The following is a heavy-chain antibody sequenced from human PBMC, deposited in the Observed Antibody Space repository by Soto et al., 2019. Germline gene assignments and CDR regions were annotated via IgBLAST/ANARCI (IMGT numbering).Heavy chain of an antibody. CDR3: AREKITGLFDF. Sequence: SETLSLTCAVYGGSFSGYSWTWIRQPPGTGLEWIGEINHSGSTNYNPSLKSRVTISVDTSKNQFSLKLTSVTAADTAVYYCAREKITGLFDFWGQGNLVTVSS. CDR1: GGSFSGYS. CDR2: INHSGST. V-gene: IGHV4-34*01. J-gene: IGHJ4*02. D-gene: IGHD2-8*02.